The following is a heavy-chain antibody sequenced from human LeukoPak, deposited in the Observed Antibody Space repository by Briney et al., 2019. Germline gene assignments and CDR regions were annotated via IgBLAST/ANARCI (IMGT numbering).Heavy chain of an antibody. D-gene: IGHD2-15*01. V-gene: IGHV1-69*13. CDR3: ARGRVVAATSWFDP. CDR1: GGTFSSYA. CDR2: IIPIFGTA. Sequence: GASVTVSCKASGGTFSSYAISWVRQAPGQGLEWMGGIIPIFGTANYAQKFQGRVTITADESASTAHMELSSLRSEDTAVYYCARGRVVAATSWFDPWGQGTLVTVSS. J-gene: IGHJ5*02.